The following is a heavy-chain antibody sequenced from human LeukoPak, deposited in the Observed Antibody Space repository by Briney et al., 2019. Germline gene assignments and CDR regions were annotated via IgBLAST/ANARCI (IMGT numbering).Heavy chain of an antibody. CDR3: ARERTSGWDAFDF. D-gene: IGHD6-19*01. CDR2: INSVGSST. V-gene: IGHV3-74*01. CDR1: GFTVSGNY. J-gene: IGHJ4*02. Sequence: GGSLRLSCAASGFTVSGNYMSWVRQAPGKGLVWVSRINSVGSSTSYADSVKGRFTISRDNAKNTLYLQMNSLRAEDTAVYYCARERTSGWDAFDFWGQGTLVTVSS.